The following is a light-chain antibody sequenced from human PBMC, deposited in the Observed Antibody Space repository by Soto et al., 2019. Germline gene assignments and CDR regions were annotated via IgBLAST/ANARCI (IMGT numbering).Light chain of an antibody. V-gene: IGLV1-40*01. CDR3: RSSYSGLSSAV. J-gene: IGLJ7*01. Sequence: QSVLTQPRSVSGTPGQSVTISCTGSSCNIGAGYDVHWYQQLPGTAPKLLIYANSNRPSGVPDGFSGSKSGTSASLAITGLQDADDADYYCRSSYSGLSSAVFGAGTQVTVL. CDR2: ANS. CDR1: SCNIGAGYD.